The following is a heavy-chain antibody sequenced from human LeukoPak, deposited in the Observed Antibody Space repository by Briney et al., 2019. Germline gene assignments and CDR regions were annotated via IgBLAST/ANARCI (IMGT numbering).Heavy chain of an antibody. CDR2: MKQDGSEK. CDR1: GFSFNAFW. D-gene: IGHD5-18*01. Sequence: GGSLILSCVGSGFSFNAFWINWVRLAPGKGLEWVANMKQDGSEKYYLDSVKGRFTISRDNAKNSIYLQMNRLRVEGTAVYYCARPRGYGPPHDAFDIWGQGTMVTVSS. V-gene: IGHV3-7*01. CDR3: ARPRGYGPPHDAFDI. J-gene: IGHJ3*02.